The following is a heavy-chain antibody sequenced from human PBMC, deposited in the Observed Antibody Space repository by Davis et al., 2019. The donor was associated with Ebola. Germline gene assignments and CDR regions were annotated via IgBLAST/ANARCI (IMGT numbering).Heavy chain of an antibody. J-gene: IGHJ3*02. CDR1: GDSVSGGSGG. V-gene: IGHV6-1*01. CDR2: TYYNSKWYN. Sequence: HSQTLSLTCGISGDSVSGGSGGWNWIRQSPSRGLEWLGRTYYNSKWYNDYAMSVKSRITINPDTSRNHFSLQLNSVTPEDTAVYYCARGFLRDGFDIWGQGTMITVSS. D-gene: IGHD3-3*01. CDR3: ARGFLRDGFDI.